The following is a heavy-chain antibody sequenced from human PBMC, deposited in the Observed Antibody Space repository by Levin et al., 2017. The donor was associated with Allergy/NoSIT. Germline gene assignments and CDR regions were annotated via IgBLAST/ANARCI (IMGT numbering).Heavy chain of an antibody. J-gene: IGHJ4*02. CDR3: AREGVTIFGVVIISRGYFDY. Sequence: GESLKISCAASGFTFSSYAMHWVRQAPGKGLEWVAVISYDGSNKYYADSVKGRFTISRDNSKNTLYLQMNSLRAEDTAVYYCAREGVTIFGVVIISRGYFDYWGQGTLVTVSS. CDR1: GFTFSSYA. D-gene: IGHD3-3*01. CDR2: ISYDGSNK. V-gene: IGHV3-30-3*01.